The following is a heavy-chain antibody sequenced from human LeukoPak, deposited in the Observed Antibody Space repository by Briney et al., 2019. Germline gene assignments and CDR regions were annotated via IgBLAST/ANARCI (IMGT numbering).Heavy chain of an antibody. J-gene: IGHJ4*02. CDR3: ARDSTNPRGYYYDSSGYPPDC. D-gene: IGHD3-22*01. Sequence: ATVKVSCKASGYTFTSYGISWVRQAPGQGLEWMGWISAYNGNTNYAQKLQGRVTMTTDTSTSTAYMELRSLRSDDTAMYYCARDSTNPRGYYYDSSGYPPDCWGQRTLVTLSS. CDR1: GYTFTSYG. V-gene: IGHV1-18*01. CDR2: ISAYNGNT.